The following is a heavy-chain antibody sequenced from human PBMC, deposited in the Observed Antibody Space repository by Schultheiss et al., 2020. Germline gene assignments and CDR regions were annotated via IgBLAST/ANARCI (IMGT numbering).Heavy chain of an antibody. Sequence: SETLSLTCTVSGASISTYYWSWIRQPPGKGLEWIGYIYYSGSTYYNPSLKSRVTISVDTSKNQFSLKLSSVTAADTAVYYCARSTYSSSSYWGQGTLVTVYS. J-gene: IGHJ4*02. D-gene: IGHD6-13*01. CDR3: ARSTYSSSSY. CDR1: GASISTYY. V-gene: IGHV4-59*01. CDR2: IYYSGST.